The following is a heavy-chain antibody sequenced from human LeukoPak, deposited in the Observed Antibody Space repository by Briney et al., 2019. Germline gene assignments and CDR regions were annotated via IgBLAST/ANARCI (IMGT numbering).Heavy chain of an antibody. CDR3: AKDRGSADAYYDFWSGQSYYYGMDV. CDR2: ISWNSGSI. J-gene: IGHJ6*02. Sequence: GGSLRLPCAASGFTFDDYAMHWVRQAPGKGLEWVSGISWNSGSIGYADSVKGRFTISRDNAKNSLYLQMNSLRAEDTALYYCAKDRGSADAYYDFWSGQSYYYGMDVWGQGTTVTVSS. D-gene: IGHD3-3*01. V-gene: IGHV3-9*01. CDR1: GFTFDDYA.